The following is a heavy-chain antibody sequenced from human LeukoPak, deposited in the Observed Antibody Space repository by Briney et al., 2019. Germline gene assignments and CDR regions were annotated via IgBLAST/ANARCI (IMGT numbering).Heavy chain of an antibody. V-gene: IGHV3-66*01. D-gene: IGHD6-13*01. J-gene: IGHJ4*02. CDR3: ARRGASWYYFDY. CDR2: IYSGGST. Sequence: GGSLRLSCAASGFTVSSNYMSWVRQAPGKGLEWVSVIYSGGSTYYADSVKGRFTISRDNSKNTLYLQMNTLRAEDTAVYYCARRGASWYYFDYWGQGTLVTVSS. CDR1: GFTVSSNY.